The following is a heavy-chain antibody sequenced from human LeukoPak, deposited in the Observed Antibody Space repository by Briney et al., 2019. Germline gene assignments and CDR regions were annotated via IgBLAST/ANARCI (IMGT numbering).Heavy chain of an antibody. Sequence: GESLSLSCEASGFTFSTYTMQWVRQAPGKGLEWVSSISGGSSDIYYADSVEGRFTVSRNNAKKLLFLLMNGLRADDTAVYYCARVWWLRTQNYGLDVWGQGTTVTVSS. D-gene: IGHD5-12*01. J-gene: IGHJ6*02. CDR2: ISGGSSDI. CDR3: ARVWWLRTQNYGLDV. CDR1: GFTFSTYT. V-gene: IGHV3-21*01.